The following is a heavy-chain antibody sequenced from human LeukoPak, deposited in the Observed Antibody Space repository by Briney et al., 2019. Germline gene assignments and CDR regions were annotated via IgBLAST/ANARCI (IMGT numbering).Heavy chain of an antibody. J-gene: IGHJ6*02. Sequence: PGGSLRLSCAASGFTFSSYWMSWVRQAPGKGLEWVANIKQDGSEKYYVDSVKGRFTISRDNAKNSLYLQMNSLRAEDTAVYYCATTIVRGVMGNYYYYGMDVWGQGTTVTVSS. D-gene: IGHD3-10*01. V-gene: IGHV3-7*05. CDR3: ATTIVRGVMGNYYYYGMDV. CDR2: IKQDGSEK. CDR1: GFTFSSYW.